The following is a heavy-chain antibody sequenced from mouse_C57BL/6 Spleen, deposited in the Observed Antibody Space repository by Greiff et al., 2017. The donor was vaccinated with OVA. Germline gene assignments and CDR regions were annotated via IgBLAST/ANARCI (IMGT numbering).Heavy chain of an antibody. V-gene: IGHV5-16*01. Sequence: QRVESEGGLVQPGSSMKLSCTASGFTFSDYYMAWVRQVPEKGLELVANINYDGSSTYYLDSLKSRFIISRDNAKNILYLQMSSLKSEDTATYYCARELTGTWYFDVWGTGTTVTVSS. D-gene: IGHD4-1*01. CDR3: ARELTGTWYFDV. CDR1: GFTFSDYY. CDR2: INYDGSST. J-gene: IGHJ1*03.